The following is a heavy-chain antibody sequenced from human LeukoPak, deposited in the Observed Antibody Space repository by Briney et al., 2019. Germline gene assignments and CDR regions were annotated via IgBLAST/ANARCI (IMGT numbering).Heavy chain of an antibody. V-gene: IGHV4-4*07. CDR2: IYTSGST. CDR1: GGSISSYY. J-gene: IGHJ3*02. CDR3: ARPRRRGSGQDAFDI. Sequence: QASETLSLTCTVSGGSISSYYWSWIRQPAGKGLEWIGRIYTSGSTNYNPSLKSRVTMSVDTSKNQFSLKLSSVTAADTAVYYCARPRRRGSGQDAFDIWGQGTMVTVSS. D-gene: IGHD1-14*01.